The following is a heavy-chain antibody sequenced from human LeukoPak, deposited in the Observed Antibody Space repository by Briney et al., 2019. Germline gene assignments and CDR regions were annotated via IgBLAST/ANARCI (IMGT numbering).Heavy chain of an antibody. CDR1: GFTFSSYG. D-gene: IGHD2-8*01. CDR2: IWYDGSNK. Sequence: PGGSLRLSCAASGFTFSSYGMHWVRQAPGKGLEWVAVIWYDGSNKYYADSVKGRFTISRDNSKNTLYLQMNSLRAEDTAVYYCARELAHGYCTNGVCYNNWFDPWGQGTLVTVSS. V-gene: IGHV3-33*01. CDR3: ARELAHGYCTNGVCYNNWFDP. J-gene: IGHJ5*02.